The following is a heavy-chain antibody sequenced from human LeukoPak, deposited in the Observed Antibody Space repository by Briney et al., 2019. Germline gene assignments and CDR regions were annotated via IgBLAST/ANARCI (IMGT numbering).Heavy chain of an antibody. CDR2: VYPGGVT. J-gene: IGHJ5*02. CDR1: GVSVSHEY. CDR3: ATYVTGSFSPYFDP. V-gene: IGHV4-4*07. Sequence: PSETLSLTCTVSGVSVSHEYWTWIRQPAGKGLEWIGRVYPGGVTNYNFLLKSRVTMSLDASKNQFSLSLTSLTAADTAVYYCATYVTGSFSPYFDPWGQGTLVTVSS. D-gene: IGHD2-21*02.